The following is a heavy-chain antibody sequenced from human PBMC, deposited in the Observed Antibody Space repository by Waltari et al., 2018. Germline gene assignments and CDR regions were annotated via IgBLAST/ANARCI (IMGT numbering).Heavy chain of an antibody. Sequence: QVPLVQSGAEVKKPGASVKVSCKASGYSFTSYNINWVRQAAGQGLEWMGWMNPTSGSTGYAQKFQDRVTITRNTSIGTAYMEWRSLRSEDTAVYYCARDYGSGTYYYMDVWGKGTTVTVSS. CDR1: GYSFTSYN. V-gene: IGHV1-8*03. D-gene: IGHD3-10*01. J-gene: IGHJ6*03. CDR3: ARDYGSGTYYYMDV. CDR2: MNPTSGST.